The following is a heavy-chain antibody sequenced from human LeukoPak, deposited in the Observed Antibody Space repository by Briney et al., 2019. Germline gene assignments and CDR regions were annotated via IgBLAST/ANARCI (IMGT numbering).Heavy chain of an antibody. CDR2: INTNTGNP. V-gene: IGHV7-4-1*02. CDR3: ARDYYGSGSYYYYYYGMDV. D-gene: IGHD3-10*01. J-gene: IGHJ6*02. CDR1: GYTFTSYA. Sequence: ASVKVSCKASGYTFTSYAMNWVRQAPGPGLEWMGWINTNTGNPTYAQGFTGRIVFSLDTSVSTAYLQISSLKAEDTAVYYCARDYYGSGSYYYYYYGMDVWGQGTTVTVSS.